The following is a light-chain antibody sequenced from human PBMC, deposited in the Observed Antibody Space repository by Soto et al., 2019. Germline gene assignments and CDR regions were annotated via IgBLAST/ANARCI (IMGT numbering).Light chain of an antibody. Sequence: DIQRTQSPAPVSASLGDRVSITCRASQDIRSWVAWHQQKPGEAPKLLIYGASSLQSGVPSRFSGSGSGTHFTLTISSLQPEDFATYYCQQTNSFPITFGQGTRLEL. CDR1: QDIRSW. J-gene: IGKJ5*01. CDR3: QQTNSFPIT. V-gene: IGKV1D-12*01. CDR2: GAS.